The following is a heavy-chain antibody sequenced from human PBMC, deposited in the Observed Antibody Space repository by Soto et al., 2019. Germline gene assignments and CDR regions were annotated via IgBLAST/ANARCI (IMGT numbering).Heavy chain of an antibody. CDR3: ASTTTYYYDSSGYPFDY. CDR2: IYYAGST. Sequence: ASETLSLTCTVSGGSISSYYWSWIRQPPGKGLEWIGFIYYAGSTKYNPSLNSRVTISVDTSKNQFSLKLSSVTAADTAVYYCASTTTYYYDSSGYPFDYWGQGTLVTVSS. D-gene: IGHD3-22*01. V-gene: IGHV4-59*12. J-gene: IGHJ4*02. CDR1: GGSISSYY.